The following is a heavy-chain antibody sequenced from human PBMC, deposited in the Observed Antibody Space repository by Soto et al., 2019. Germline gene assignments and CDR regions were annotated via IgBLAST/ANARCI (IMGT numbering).Heavy chain of an antibody. J-gene: IGHJ6*02. CDR1: GGTFSSYA. CDR2: IIPIFGTA. D-gene: IGHD6-25*01. Sequence: SVKVSCKASGGTFSSYAISWVRQAPGQGLEWMGGIIPIFGTANYAQKFQGRVTITADESTSTAYMELSSLRSEDTAVYYCARAGTAAGYYYYGMDVWGQGTTVTVSS. CDR3: ARAGTAAGYYYYGMDV. V-gene: IGHV1-69*13.